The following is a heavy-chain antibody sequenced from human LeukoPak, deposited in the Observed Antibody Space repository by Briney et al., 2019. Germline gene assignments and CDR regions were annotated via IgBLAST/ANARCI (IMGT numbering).Heavy chain of an antibody. J-gene: IGHJ6*03. D-gene: IGHD6-13*01. CDR2: ISYEGSKK. CDR1: GFTFSSYG. CDR3: ARGGSSSTWYYYVDV. Sequence: PGGSLRLSCAASGFTFSSYGMHWVRQAPGKGLEWVAVISYEGSKKYYADSVQGRFTISRDNSKNTVSVQVNSLRTEDTAVYYCARGGSSSTWYYYVDVWGKGTTVTVSS. V-gene: IGHV3-30*03.